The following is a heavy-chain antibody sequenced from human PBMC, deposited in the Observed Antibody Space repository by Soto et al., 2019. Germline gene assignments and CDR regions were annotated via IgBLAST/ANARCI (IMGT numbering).Heavy chain of an antibody. J-gene: IGHJ6*03. CDR1: GGSISSSSYY. Sequence: QLQLQESGPGLVKPSETLSLTCTVSGGSISSSSYYWGWIRQPPGKGLECIGSIYYSGSTYYNPSLKSRVTISVDTSKNQFSLKLSSVTAADTAVYYCVVPATRYYYYYMDVWGKGTTVTVSS. V-gene: IGHV4-39*01. D-gene: IGHD2-2*01. CDR2: IYYSGST. CDR3: VVPATRYYYYYMDV.